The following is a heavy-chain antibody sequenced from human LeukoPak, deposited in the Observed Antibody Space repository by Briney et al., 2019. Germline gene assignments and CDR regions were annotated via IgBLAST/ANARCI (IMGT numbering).Heavy chain of an antibody. Sequence: GGSLRLSCAASGFTFSSYAMHWVRQAPGKGLEWVAVISYDGSNKYYADSVKGRFTISRDNSKNTLYLQMNSLRAEDTAVYYCARLVGEYYYDSSGYHDYWGQGTLVTVSS. J-gene: IGHJ4*02. V-gene: IGHV3-30-3*01. CDR1: GFTFSSYA. D-gene: IGHD3-22*01. CDR3: ARLVGEYYYDSSGYHDY. CDR2: ISYDGSNK.